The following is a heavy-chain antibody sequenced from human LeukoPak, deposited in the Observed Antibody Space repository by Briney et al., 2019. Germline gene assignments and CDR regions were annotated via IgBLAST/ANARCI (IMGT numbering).Heavy chain of an antibody. V-gene: IGHV3-23*01. CDR3: AKDGYRSGSYIDLDY. CDR1: GFTFSSYA. D-gene: IGHD3-10*01. J-gene: IGHJ4*02. CDR2: ISGSGDST. Sequence: GGSLRLSCAASGFTFSSYAMSWVRQAPGKGLEWVSTISGSGDSTYYADSVKGRFTISRDNSKNTLYLQMNSRRAEDTAVYYCAKDGYRSGSYIDLDYWGQGTLVTVSS.